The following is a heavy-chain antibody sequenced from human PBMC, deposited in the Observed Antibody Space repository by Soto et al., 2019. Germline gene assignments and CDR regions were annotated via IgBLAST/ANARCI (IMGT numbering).Heavy chain of an antibody. J-gene: IGHJ6*03. CDR2: ISAYNGNT. D-gene: IGHD3-3*01. Sequence: QVQLVQSGAEVKKPGASVKVSCKASGYTFTSYGISWVRQAPGQRLEWMGWISAYNGNTNYAQKLQGRVTMTTDTSTSTAYMELRSQRSDDTAVYYCARDQEIFGVVGLYYYYMDVWGKGTTVTVSS. CDR3: ARDQEIFGVVGLYYYYMDV. V-gene: IGHV1-18*01. CDR1: GYTFTSYG.